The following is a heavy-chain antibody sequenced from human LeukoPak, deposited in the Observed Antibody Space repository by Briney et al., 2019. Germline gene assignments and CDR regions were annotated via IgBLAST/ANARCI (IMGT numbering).Heavy chain of an antibody. Sequence: MASETLSLTCAVYGGSFSGYYWSWIRQPPGKGLEWIGEINHSAGTNYNPSLKSRVTISVDTSKNQFSLKLSSVTAADTAVYYCARGGGRYYGSGSYYKGVDYWGQGTLVTVSS. CDR1: GGSFSGYY. J-gene: IGHJ4*02. CDR2: INHSAGT. V-gene: IGHV4-34*01. D-gene: IGHD3-10*01. CDR3: ARGGGRYYGSGSYYKGVDY.